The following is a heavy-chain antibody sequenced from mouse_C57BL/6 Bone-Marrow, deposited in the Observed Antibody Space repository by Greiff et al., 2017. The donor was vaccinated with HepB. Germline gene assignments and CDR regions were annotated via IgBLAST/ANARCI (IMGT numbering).Heavy chain of an antibody. CDR2: IYPGGGYT. D-gene: IGHD2-3*01. J-gene: IGHJ4*01. CDR3: ARWLLRGDAMDY. V-gene: IGHV1-63*01. CDR1: GYTFTNYW. Sequence: VKLMESGAELVRPGTSVKMSCKASGYTFTNYWIGWAKQRPGHGLEWIGDIYPGGGYTNYNEKFKGKATLTADKSSSTAYMQFSSLTSEDSAIYYCARWLLRGDAMDYWGQGTSVTVSS.